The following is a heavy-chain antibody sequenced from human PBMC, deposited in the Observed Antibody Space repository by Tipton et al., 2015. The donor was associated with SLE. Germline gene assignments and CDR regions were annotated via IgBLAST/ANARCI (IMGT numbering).Heavy chain of an antibody. CDR1: GGSISSGGYY. J-gene: IGHJ3*01. Sequence: TLSLTCTVSGGSISSGGYYWSWIRQPAGKGLEWIGRTYTNGKTSFNPSLENRVFISLDTSKNHFSLELRSVTAADTARYFCAGSGKTDAFDVWGQGTVVTVSS. CDR3: AGSGKTDAFDV. D-gene: IGHD3-10*01. CDR2: TYTNGKT. V-gene: IGHV4-61*02.